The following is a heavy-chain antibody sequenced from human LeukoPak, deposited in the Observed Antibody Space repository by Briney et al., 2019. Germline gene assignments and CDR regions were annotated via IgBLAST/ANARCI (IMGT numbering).Heavy chain of an antibody. D-gene: IGHD3-22*01. CDR1: RGSISSYY. V-gene: IGHV4-59*08. Sequence: SETLSLTCTDSRGSISSYYWSWIRQPPRKRLEGIGDIYYSGITNYNPSLQSRVAISVDTPKTQFSLKLSSVTAADTAVYYCARTEDYYASSGLDYWGEGTLVTVSS. J-gene: IGHJ4*02. CDR3: ARTEDYYASSGLDY. CDR2: IYYSGIT.